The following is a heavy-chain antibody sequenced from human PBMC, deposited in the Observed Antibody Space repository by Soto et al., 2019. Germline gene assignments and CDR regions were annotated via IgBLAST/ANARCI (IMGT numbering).Heavy chain of an antibody. Sequence: GASVKVSCKASGYTFTSYYIHLVRQAPGQGLEWMGIINPRGGITTYAQKFQGRLTMTGDTSTSTVYMELSSLTSEDTAMYHCASSPAYGSSWYGIPPDLSHGMDVWGQGTTVTVSS. D-gene: IGHD6-13*01. J-gene: IGHJ6*02. CDR2: INPRGGIT. V-gene: IGHV1-46*01. CDR3: ASSPAYGSSWYGIPPDLSHGMDV. CDR1: GYTFTSYY.